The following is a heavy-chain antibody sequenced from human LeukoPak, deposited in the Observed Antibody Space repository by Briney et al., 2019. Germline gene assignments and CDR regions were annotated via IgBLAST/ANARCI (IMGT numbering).Heavy chain of an antibody. V-gene: IGHV4-4*07. J-gene: IGHJ4*02. CDR2: IYTSGST. Sequence: PSETLSLTCTVSGGSISSYYWSWIRQPAGKGLEWIGRIYTSGSTNYNPSLKSRVTMSVDTSKNQFSLKLSSVTAADTAVYYCARDGRYSYGYDSPTGFDYWGQGTLVTVSS. D-gene: IGHD5-18*01. CDR1: GGSISSYY. CDR3: ARDGRYSYGYDSPTGFDY.